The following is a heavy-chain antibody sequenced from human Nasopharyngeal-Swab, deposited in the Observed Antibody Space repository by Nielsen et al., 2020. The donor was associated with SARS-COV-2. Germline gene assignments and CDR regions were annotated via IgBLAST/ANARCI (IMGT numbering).Heavy chain of an antibody. CDR2: ISYEGSIR. V-gene: IGHV3-30*18. D-gene: IGHD1-1*01. CDR3: AKSMAYFQLSGTYNLDF. J-gene: IGHJ4*02. CDR1: GFTFNNFG. Sequence: GGSLRLSCAASGFTFNNFGMHWVRQAPGKGLEWLAFISYEGSIRNYIDSVKGRFTVSRDSSKNTVYLQMNSLRPDDTAVYFCAKSMAYFQLSGTYNLDFWGRGTLVTVSS.